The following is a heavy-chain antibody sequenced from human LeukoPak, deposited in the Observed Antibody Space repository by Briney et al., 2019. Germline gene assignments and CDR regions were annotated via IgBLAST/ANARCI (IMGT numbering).Heavy chain of an antibody. J-gene: IGHJ3*02. CDR2: INPSGGST. V-gene: IGHV1-46*01. CDR1: GYTFTSQY. D-gene: IGHD3-10*01. CDR3: ASWFGENDALDI. Sequence: GASVKVSCKASGYTFTSQYVHWVRQAPGRGLEWMGIINPSGGSTRYAQKFQGRVTMTRDTSTSTVYMELKRLRSEDTAVYYCASWFGENDALDIWGQGTMVTVS.